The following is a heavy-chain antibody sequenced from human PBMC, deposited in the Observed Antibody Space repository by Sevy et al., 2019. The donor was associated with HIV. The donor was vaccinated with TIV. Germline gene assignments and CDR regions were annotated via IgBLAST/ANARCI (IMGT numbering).Heavy chain of an antibody. CDR1: GFTFNTYA. CDR3: AFAPQGGSDVITPPDY. J-gene: IGHJ4*02. D-gene: IGHD3-10*01. CDR2: ISYDGGNK. Sequence: GGSLRLSCAASGFTFNTYAMHWVRQAPGKGLDWLTFISYDGGNKYYADSVKGRFTISRDNSKSMVYLQMNSLGAEDTAFSYCAFAPQGGSDVITPPDYWGQGTLVTVSS. V-gene: IGHV3-30-3*01.